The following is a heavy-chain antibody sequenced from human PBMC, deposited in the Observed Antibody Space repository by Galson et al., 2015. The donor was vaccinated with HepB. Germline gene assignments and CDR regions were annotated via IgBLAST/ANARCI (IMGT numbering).Heavy chain of an antibody. J-gene: IGHJ6*02. D-gene: IGHD3-22*01. CDR2: INTNTGNP. Sequence: SVKVSCKASGYTFTNYAMNWVRQAPGRGLEWLGWINTNTGNPTYAQGFTGRFVFSLDASVNTAYPQISSLKAEDSAFYYCTRVTSIYYYNSSYSYYYYGMDVWGQGTTVTVSS. V-gene: IGHV7-4-1*02. CDR1: GYTFTNYA. CDR3: TRVTSIYYYNSSYSYYYYGMDV.